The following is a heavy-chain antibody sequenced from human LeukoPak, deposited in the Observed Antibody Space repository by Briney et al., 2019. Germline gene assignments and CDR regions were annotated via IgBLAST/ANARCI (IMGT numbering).Heavy chain of an antibody. D-gene: IGHD6-19*01. CDR3: TRRVAVTGTPKAYFDY. J-gene: IGHJ4*02. Sequence: PSETLSLTCTVSGASISSYYWSWIRQPPGKGLESIGYVSYSGSTNYNPSLKSRVTISVDTSKSQFSLKLNSVTTAGTAVYFCTRRVAVTGTPKAYFDYWGQGILVTVSS. V-gene: IGHV4-59*08. CDR1: GASISSYY. CDR2: VSYSGST.